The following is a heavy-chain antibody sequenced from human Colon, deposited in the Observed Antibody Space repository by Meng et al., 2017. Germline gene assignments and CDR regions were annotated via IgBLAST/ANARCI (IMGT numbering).Heavy chain of an antibody. J-gene: IGHJ5*02. CDR2: INHSGST. Sequence: QVQLQRWGAGLLTPSETLSLPCAVYGGSFSGYYWSWIRQPPGKGLEWIGEINHSGSTNYNPSLKSRVTISVDTSKNQFSLKLSSVTAADTAVYYCARGRYSGYLPWGQGTLVTVFS. V-gene: IGHV4-34*01. D-gene: IGHD5-12*01. CDR1: GGSFSGYY. CDR3: ARGRYSGYLP.